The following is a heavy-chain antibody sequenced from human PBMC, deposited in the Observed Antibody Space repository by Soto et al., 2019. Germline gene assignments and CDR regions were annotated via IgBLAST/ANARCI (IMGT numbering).Heavy chain of an antibody. CDR1: GGTFSSYA. D-gene: IGHD3-10*01. Sequence: SVKVSCKASGGTFSSYAISWVRQAPGQGLEWMGGIIPIFGTANYAQKFQGRVTITADESTSTAYMELSSLRSEDTAVYYCAERITIVPGVMGYGMDDWGQGTTVTVSS. CDR2: IIPIFGTA. J-gene: IGHJ6*02. CDR3: AERITIVPGVMGYGMDD. V-gene: IGHV1-69*13.